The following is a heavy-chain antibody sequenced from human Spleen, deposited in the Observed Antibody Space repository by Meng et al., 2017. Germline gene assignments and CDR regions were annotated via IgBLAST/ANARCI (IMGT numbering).Heavy chain of an antibody. CDR1: GLTFRSYN. J-gene: IGHJ6*02. CDR2: ITSTSSYT. CDR3: ARDVGYCSSTCCYSGMDV. D-gene: IGHD2-2*02. Sequence: GESLKISCAASGLTFRSYNMHWVRQAPGKGLEWVSSITSTSSYTHYADSVKGRVTLSRYNAKNSLYMQMNSLRAEDTAVYYCARDVGYCSSTCCYSGMDVWGQGTTVTVSS. V-gene: IGHV3-21*01.